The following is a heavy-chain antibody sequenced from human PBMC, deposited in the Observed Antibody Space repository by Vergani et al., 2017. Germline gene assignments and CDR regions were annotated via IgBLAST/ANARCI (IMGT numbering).Heavy chain of an antibody. CDR1: GFTFSSYA. CDR2: ISNNGGST. J-gene: IGHJ4*02. Sequence: EVQLVESGGGLVQPGGSLRLSCAASGFTFSSYAMHWVRQAPGKGLEYVSGISNNGGSTYYADSVKGRFTISRDNSKNTLYLQMGSLRAEDMAVYYCARRYCSSTSCYYFDYWGQGTLVTGST. D-gene: IGHD2-2*01. V-gene: IGHV3-64*07. CDR3: ARRYCSSTSCYYFDY.